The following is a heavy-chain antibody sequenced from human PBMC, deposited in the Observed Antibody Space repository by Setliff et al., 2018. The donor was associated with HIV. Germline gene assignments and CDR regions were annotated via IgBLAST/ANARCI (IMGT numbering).Heavy chain of an antibody. CDR1: GGSISSSSYY. J-gene: IGHJ4*02. D-gene: IGHD5-12*01. CDR2: IYYSGST. Sequence: KTSATLSLTCTVSGGSISSSSYYWGWIRQHPGKGLEWIGSIYYSGSTYYNPSLKRRVTMSVDTSKNQFSLKLSSVPAADTAVYYCARGVFSGYDKGIDYWGQGTLVTVSS. CDR3: ARGVFSGYDKGIDY. V-gene: IGHV4-39*07.